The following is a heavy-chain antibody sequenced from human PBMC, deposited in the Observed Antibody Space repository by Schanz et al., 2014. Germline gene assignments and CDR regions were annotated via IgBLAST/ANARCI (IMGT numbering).Heavy chain of an antibody. CDR2: ISSRGSYI. J-gene: IGHJ4*02. Sequence: SCAASGFTLSSYSMNWVRQAPGKGLEWLSSISSRGSYIYYADSVKGRFSISRDNAKNSLFLQMNRLRAEDTALYYCAIIVGMVAVAGTRADCWGQGTMVAVSP. CDR1: GFTLSSYS. V-gene: IGHV3-21*01. CDR3: AIIVGMVAVAGTRADC. D-gene: IGHD6-19*01.